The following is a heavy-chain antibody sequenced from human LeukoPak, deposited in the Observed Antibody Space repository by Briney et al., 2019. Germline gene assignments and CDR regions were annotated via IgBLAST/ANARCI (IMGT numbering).Heavy chain of an antibody. D-gene: IGHD1-7*01. CDR2: TYYMSKWYN. CDR3: ARSHWNYDNWFDP. CDR1: GDSVPSNSAA. Sequence: SQTLSLTCAISGDSVPSNSAAWNWISQSPSRGLEWLGRTYYMSKWYNDYAVSVKSRITTNPETSKNLFSLQLKSVTPEESSVYYCARSHWNYDNWFDPWGQGTLVTVSS. J-gene: IGHJ5*02. V-gene: IGHV6-1*01.